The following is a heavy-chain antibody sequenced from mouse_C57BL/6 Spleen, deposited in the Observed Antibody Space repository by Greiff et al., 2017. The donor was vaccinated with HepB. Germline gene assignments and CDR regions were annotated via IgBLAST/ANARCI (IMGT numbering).Heavy chain of an antibody. CDR2: IYPGSGST. V-gene: IGHV1-55*01. CDR1: GYTFTSYW. D-gene: IGHD1-2*01. CDR3: ARNGFYARTRWYFDV. J-gene: IGHJ1*03. Sequence: QVQLQQSGAELVKPGASVKMSCKASGYTFTSYWITWVKQRPGQGLEWIGDIYPGSGSTNYNEKFKSKATLTVDTSSSTAYMQLSSLTSEDSAVYYCARNGFYARTRWYFDVWGTGTTVTVSS.